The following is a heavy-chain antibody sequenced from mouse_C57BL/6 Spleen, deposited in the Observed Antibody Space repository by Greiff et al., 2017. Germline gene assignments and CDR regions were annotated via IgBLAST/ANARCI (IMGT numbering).Heavy chain of an antibody. Sequence: EVQLQQSGAELVRPGASVKLSCTASGFNIKDDYMHWVKQRPEQGLEWIGWIDPENGDTEYASKFQGKATITADTSSNTAYLQLSSLTSEDTAVYYCTTGSNYEYYAMDYWGQGTSVTVSS. CDR1: GFNIKDDY. V-gene: IGHV14-4*01. CDR3: TTGSNYEYYAMDY. J-gene: IGHJ4*01. CDR2: IDPENGDT. D-gene: IGHD2-5*01.